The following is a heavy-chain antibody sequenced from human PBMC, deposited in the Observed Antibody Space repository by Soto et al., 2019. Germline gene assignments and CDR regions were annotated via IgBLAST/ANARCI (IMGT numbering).Heavy chain of an antibody. D-gene: IGHD2-21*02. Sequence: SETLSLTCTVTCDSINNRSYYWGWIRQPPGKGLEWIGSIYYSGSTYNNPSLKSRVSMSVDMSKNQFSLKLRSVTAADTALYYCARQRTSVVTQAYFDSWGQGSLVTVSS. V-gene: IGHV4-39*01. CDR3: ARQRTSVVTQAYFDS. CDR2: IYYSGST. J-gene: IGHJ4*02. CDR1: CDSINNRSYY.